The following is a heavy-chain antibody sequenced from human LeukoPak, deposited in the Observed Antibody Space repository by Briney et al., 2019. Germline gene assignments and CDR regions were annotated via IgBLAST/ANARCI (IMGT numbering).Heavy chain of an antibody. J-gene: IGHJ4*02. CDR2: ISAYNGNT. CDR3: ARDDRYGSGSYYSY. CDR1: GYTFTSYG. D-gene: IGHD3-10*01. Sequence: ASVKVSCKASGYTFTSYGISWVRQAPGQGLEWMGWISAYNGNTNYAQKLQGRVTMTTDTSTSKAYMELRSLRSDDTAVYYCARDDRYGSGSYYSYWGQGTLVTVSS. V-gene: IGHV1-18*01.